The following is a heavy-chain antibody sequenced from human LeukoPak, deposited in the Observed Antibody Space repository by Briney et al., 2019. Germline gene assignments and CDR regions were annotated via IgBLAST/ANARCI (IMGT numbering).Heavy chain of an antibody. CDR3: GIDVSADIGRWYQLDAFDI. D-gene: IGHD6-13*01. CDR1: GGSISGYY. Sequence: SETLSLTCTVFGGSISGYYWSWIRQPPGKGLEWIGYIYYSGRTNYNPSLKSRVTMSVDTSKNQFSLKLTSVTAADTAVYYCGIDVSADIGRWYQLDAFDIWGQGTMVTVSS. J-gene: IGHJ3*02. V-gene: IGHV4-59*01. CDR2: IYYSGRT.